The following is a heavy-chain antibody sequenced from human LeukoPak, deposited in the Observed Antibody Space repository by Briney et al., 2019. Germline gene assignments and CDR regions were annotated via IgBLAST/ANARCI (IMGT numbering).Heavy chain of an antibody. CDR1: GFTFSSYW. D-gene: IGHD2-15*01. V-gene: IGHV3-7*01. Sequence: GGSPRLSCAASGFTFSSYWLSWVRQAPGKGLEWVANIKQDGSEKYYVDSVKGRFTISRDNAKNSLYLQMNSLRAEDTAVYYCARTKDCSGGNCYSDRGFDYWGQGTLVTVSS. CDR3: ARTKDCSGGNCYSDRGFDY. CDR2: IKQDGSEK. J-gene: IGHJ4*02.